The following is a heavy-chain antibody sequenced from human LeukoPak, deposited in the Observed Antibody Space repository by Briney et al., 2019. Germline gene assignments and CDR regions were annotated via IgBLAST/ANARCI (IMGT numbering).Heavy chain of an antibody. J-gene: IGHJ4*02. Sequence: PGGSLRLSCAASGFSFTSYWMSWVRQAPGKGLEWVANIKPDGSDKYYVDSVKGRFTISRDNAKNSLYLQMNSLRAEDTAVYYCTAGALGYWVRGTLINVSS. CDR3: TAGALGY. CDR2: IKPDGSDK. V-gene: IGHV3-7*01. D-gene: IGHD3-16*01. CDR1: GFSFTSYW.